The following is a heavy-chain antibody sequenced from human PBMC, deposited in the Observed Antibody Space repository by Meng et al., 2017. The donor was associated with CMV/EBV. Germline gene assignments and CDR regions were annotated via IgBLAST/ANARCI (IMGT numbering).Heavy chain of an antibody. J-gene: IGHJ6*02. V-gene: IGHV1-46*01. D-gene: IGHD2-2*03. CDR2: INSSGGST. CDR3: ARDGHLDQNYYGMDV. Sequence: ASVKVSCKASGYTFTSYYMHWVRQAPGQGLEWMGIINSSGGSTSYAQKFQGRVTMTRDTSTSTVYMELSSLRSDDTAVYYCARDGHLDQNYYGMDVWGQGTTVTVSS. CDR1: GYTFTSYY.